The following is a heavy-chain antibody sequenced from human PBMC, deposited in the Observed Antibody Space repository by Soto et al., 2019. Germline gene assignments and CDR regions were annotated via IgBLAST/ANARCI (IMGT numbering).Heavy chain of an antibody. CDR1: GFTFSSYG. V-gene: IGHV3-33*01. D-gene: IGHD3-22*01. CDR2: MWYDGSNK. J-gene: IGHJ4*02. CDR3: ARDLDYDSSGYYPDY. Sequence: RLSCAASGFTFSSYGMHWVRQAPGKGLEWVAVMWYDGSNKYYADSVKGRFTISRDNSKNTLYLQMNSLRAEDTAVYYCARDLDYDSSGYYPDYWGQGTLVTVSS.